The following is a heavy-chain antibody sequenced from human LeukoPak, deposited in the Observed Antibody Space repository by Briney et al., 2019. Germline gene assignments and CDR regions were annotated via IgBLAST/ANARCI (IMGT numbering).Heavy chain of an antibody. Sequence: GGSLRLSCAASGFTFSSYGMHWVRQAPGKGLEWVAVISYDGSNKYYADSVKGRFTISRDNSKNTLYLQMNSLRAEDTAVYYCAKDFSPYYDSSGLDYWGQGTLVTVSS. V-gene: IGHV3-30*18. CDR3: AKDFSPYYDSSGLDY. CDR2: ISYDGSNK. D-gene: IGHD3-22*01. CDR1: GFTFSSYG. J-gene: IGHJ4*02.